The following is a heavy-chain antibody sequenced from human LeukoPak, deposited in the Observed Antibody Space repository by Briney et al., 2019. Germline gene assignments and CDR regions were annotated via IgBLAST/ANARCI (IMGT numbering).Heavy chain of an antibody. D-gene: IGHD2-2*01. CDR2: INTDGSST. V-gene: IGHV3-74*01. J-gene: IGHJ6*03. CDR1: GFTFSSYW. CDR3: ARDGGYCSSTSCYYYYYMDV. Sequence: PGGSLRLSCAASGFTFSSYWMHWVRQAPGKGLVWVSRINTDGSSTSYADSVKGRFTISRDNAKNTLYLQMNSLRAEDTAVYYCARDGGYCSSTSCYYYYYMDVWGKGTTVTVSS.